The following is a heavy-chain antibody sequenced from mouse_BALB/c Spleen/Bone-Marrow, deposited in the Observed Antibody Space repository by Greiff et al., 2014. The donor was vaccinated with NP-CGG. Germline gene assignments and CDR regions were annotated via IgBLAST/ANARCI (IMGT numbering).Heavy chain of an antibody. CDR2: IDPANGNT. CDR3: ARSLYDYTATFDY. CDR1: GFNIKDTY. V-gene: IGHV14-3*02. D-gene: IGHD1-2*01. Sequence: EVKLQESGAELVKPGASVKLSCTASGFNIKDTYMHWVKQRPEQGLEWIGRIDPANGNTKYDPKFQGKATITADTSSNTAYLQLNSLTSEATAVYYCARSLYDYTATFDYWGQGTTLTVSS. J-gene: IGHJ2*01.